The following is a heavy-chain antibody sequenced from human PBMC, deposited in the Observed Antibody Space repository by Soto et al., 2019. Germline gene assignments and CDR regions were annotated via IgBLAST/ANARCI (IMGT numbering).Heavy chain of an antibody. D-gene: IGHD3-3*01. CDR2: IYHSGST. J-gene: IGHJ5*02. V-gene: IGHV4-39*07. Sequence: SETLSLTCTVSGGSISSSSYYWGWVRQPPGKGLEWIGSIYHSGSTNYNPSLKSRVTISVDKSKNQFSLKLSSVTAADTAVYYCARVARSGYYIRWFDPWGQGTLVTVSS. CDR1: GGSISSSSYY. CDR3: ARVARSGYYIRWFDP.